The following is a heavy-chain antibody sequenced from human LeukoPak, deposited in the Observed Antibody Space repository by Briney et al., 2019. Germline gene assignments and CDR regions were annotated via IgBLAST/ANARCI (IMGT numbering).Heavy chain of an antibody. Sequence: PSDTLSLTCTVSGDSISSYYWSWIRQPAGKGLEWIGRIYISGSTNYNPSLKSRVNMSVDTSKNQSSLKLSSVTAADTAVYYCARGSLNSLDVWGQGTTVTVSS. CDR2: IYISGST. CDR3: ARGSLNSLDV. CDR1: GDSISSYY. V-gene: IGHV4-4*07. J-gene: IGHJ6*02. D-gene: IGHD2-21*01.